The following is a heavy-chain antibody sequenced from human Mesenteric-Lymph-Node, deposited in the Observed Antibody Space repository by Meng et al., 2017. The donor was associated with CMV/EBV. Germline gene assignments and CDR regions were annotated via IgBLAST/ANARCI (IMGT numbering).Heavy chain of an antibody. J-gene: IGHJ4*02. V-gene: IGHV4-34*01. CDR1: GGSFSGYY. CDR3: ARKYSSGWYVFDY. CDR2: INHSGST. D-gene: IGHD6-19*01. Sequence: SETLSLTCAVYGGSFSGYYWSWIRQPPGKGLEWIGEINHSGSTNYNPSLKSRVTISVDTSKNQFSLKLSSVTAADTAVYYCARKYSSGWYVFDYWGQGMLVTVSS.